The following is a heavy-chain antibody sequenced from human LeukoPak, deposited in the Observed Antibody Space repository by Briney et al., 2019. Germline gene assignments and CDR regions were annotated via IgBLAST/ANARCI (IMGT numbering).Heavy chain of an antibody. V-gene: IGHV3-74*01. J-gene: IGHJ4*02. Sequence: GGSLRLSCAASGFTFRSNWMHWVRQVPGKGLVWVSRINSDGTIINHADSVKGRFTISRDNSKNTLYLQMSSLRAEDTAVYYCAKDRAYDYTPVGYWGQGTLVAVSS. D-gene: IGHD3-16*01. CDR3: AKDRAYDYTPVGY. CDR1: GFTFRSNW. CDR2: INSDGTII.